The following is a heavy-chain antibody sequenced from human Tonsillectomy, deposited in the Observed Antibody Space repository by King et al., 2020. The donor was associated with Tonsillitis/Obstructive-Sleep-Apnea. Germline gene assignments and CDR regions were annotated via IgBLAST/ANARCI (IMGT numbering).Heavy chain of an antibody. CDR1: GFTFSSYN. D-gene: IGHD6-13*01. V-gene: IGHV3-21*01. J-gene: IGHJ6*03. CDR3: AREQQQLALYSYYYMDV. Sequence: VQLVESGGGLVKPGGSLRLSCAASGFTFSSYNINWVRQAPGKGLEWVSSISSNSTYIYYADSMKGRFTISRDNAKNSLYLQINSLRAEDTAVYYCAREQQQLALYSYYYMDVWGKGTTVTVSS. CDR2: ISSNSTYI.